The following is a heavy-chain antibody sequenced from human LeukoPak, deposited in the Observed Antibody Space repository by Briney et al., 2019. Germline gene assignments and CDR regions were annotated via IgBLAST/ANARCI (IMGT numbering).Heavy chain of an antibody. J-gene: IGHJ4*02. Sequence: PGGSLTLFCAASGFTFSSNCMNWVRQAPGKGLDFIAYISSTGATIYYADSLKGRFTISRDNARNSLYLQMNSLRDEDTAVYFCARANTLMVRGVIRYFVSWRQGTLVTVSS. V-gene: IGHV3-48*02. CDR1: GFTFSSNC. D-gene: IGHD3-10*01. CDR3: ARANTLMVRGVIRYFVS. CDR2: ISSTGATI.